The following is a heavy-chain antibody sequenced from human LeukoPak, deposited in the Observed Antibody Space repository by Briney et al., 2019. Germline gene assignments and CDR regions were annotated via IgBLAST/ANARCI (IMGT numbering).Heavy chain of an antibody. V-gene: IGHV1-18*01. Sequence: ASVKVSCKASGYTFTSYCISWVRQAPGQGLEWLGWISAYNGNTNYAQKLQGRVTMTTDTSTSTAYMELRSLRSDDTAVYYCARDSFLGYCSSTSCYSSNWFDPWGQGTLVTVSS. D-gene: IGHD2-2*02. J-gene: IGHJ5*02. CDR2: ISAYNGNT. CDR1: GYTFTSYC. CDR3: ARDSFLGYCSSTSCYSSNWFDP.